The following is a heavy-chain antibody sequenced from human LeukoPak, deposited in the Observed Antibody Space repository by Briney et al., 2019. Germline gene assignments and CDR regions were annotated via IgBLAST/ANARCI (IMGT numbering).Heavy chain of an antibody. V-gene: IGHV3-74*01. CDR3: ARVGSGWYDFDY. J-gene: IGHJ4*02. CDR2: INSDGSTT. D-gene: IGHD6-19*01. CDR1: GFTFRSYW. Sequence: TGGSLRLSCAASGFTFRSYWMHWVRQAPGKGLLWVSRINSDGSTTSYADPVKGRFTISRDNAKNTLYLQMDSLRAEDTAVYYCARVGSGWYDFDYWGQGTLVTVSS.